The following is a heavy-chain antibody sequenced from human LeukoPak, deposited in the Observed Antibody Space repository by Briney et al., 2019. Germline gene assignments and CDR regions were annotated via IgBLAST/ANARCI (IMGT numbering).Heavy chain of an antibody. CDR2: IYYSGST. CDR1: GGSISSGDYY. V-gene: IGHV4-30-4*08. D-gene: IGHD3-3*01. CDR3: ARDFWSGYSHWYFDL. J-gene: IGHJ2*01. Sequence: PSQTLSLTCTVSGGSISSGDYYWSWIRQPPGKGLEWIGYIYYSGSTYYNPSLKSRVTISVDTSKNQFSLELTSVTAADTAVYYCARDFWSGYSHWYFDLWGRGTLVTVSS.